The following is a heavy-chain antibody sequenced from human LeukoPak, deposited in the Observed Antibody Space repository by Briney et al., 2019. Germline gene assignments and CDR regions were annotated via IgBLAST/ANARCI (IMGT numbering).Heavy chain of an antibody. J-gene: IGHJ4*02. Sequence: SQTLSLTCTVSGGSIGSGGYYWSWIRQHPGKGLEWIGYMSFSGSTYYNPSLKSRVTISVDTSKNQFSLKLSSVTAADTAVYYCARAPYDSSGSYYYFDHWGQGTLVTVSS. CDR2: MSFSGST. CDR3: ARAPYDSSGSYYYFDH. D-gene: IGHD3-22*01. CDR1: GGSIGSGGYY. V-gene: IGHV4-31*03.